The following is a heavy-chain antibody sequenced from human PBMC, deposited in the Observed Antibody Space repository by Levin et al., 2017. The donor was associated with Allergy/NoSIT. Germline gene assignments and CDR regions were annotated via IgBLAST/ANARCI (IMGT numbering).Heavy chain of an antibody. J-gene: IGHJ5*02. CDR1: GFTFSSYS. Sequence: GGSLRLSCAASGFTFSSYSMNWVRQAPGKGLEWVSSISSSSSYIYYADSVKGRFTISRDNAKNSLYLQMNSLRAEDTAVYYCARVAEQQLVTNCWFDPWGQGTLVTVSS. V-gene: IGHV3-21*01. CDR3: ARVAEQQLVTNCWFDP. CDR2: ISSSSSYI. D-gene: IGHD6-13*01.